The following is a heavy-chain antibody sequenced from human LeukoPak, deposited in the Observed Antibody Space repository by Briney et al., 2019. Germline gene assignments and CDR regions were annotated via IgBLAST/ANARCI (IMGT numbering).Heavy chain of an antibody. J-gene: IGHJ4*02. CDR1: GGSISVYY. V-gene: IGHV4-59*08. D-gene: IGHD3-10*01. CDR3: ARHYGSGTYPLDY. Sequence: SETLSLTCTVSGGSISVYYWSWIRQPPGKGLEWIGYIYSSGSTKYNPSLESRLTISVGTSKNQFSLKLSSMTAADTAVYYCARHYGSGTYPLDYWGQGTLVTVSS. CDR2: IYSSGST.